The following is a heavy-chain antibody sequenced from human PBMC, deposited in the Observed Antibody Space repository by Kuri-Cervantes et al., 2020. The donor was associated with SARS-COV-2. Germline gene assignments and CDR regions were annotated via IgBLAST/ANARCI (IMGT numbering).Heavy chain of an antibody. CDR3: AKTSGYNYYFAY. V-gene: IGHV3-23*01. J-gene: IGHJ4*02. CDR2: MSGSGAST. CDR1: GFSFSTSV. D-gene: IGHD5-24*01. Sequence: GGSLRLSCAASGFSFSTSVMAWVRQAPGKGLEWVSTMSGSGASTHYADSVKGRFTISRGNSKNMLYLQMYSPRAEDTAVYYCAKTSGYNYYFAYWGQGSLVTVSS.